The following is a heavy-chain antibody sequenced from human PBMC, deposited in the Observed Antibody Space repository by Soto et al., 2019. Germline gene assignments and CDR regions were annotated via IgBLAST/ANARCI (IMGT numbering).Heavy chain of an antibody. Sequence: GGSLRLSCAASGFTFSSYEMNWVRQAPGKGLEWVSYISSTGTTIYYADSVKGRFTTSRDNAKNLLYLQMHSLRAEDTALYYCARDQDSSGYPSFDYWGQGTLVTVSS. D-gene: IGHD3-22*01. J-gene: IGHJ4*02. CDR3: ARDQDSSGYPSFDY. CDR2: ISSTGTTI. CDR1: GFTFSSYE. V-gene: IGHV3-48*03.